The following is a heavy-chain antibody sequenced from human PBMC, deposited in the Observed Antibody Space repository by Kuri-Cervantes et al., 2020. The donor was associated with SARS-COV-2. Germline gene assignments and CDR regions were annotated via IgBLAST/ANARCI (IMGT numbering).Heavy chain of an antibody. CDR1: GGSISSYY. J-gene: IGHJ5*02. V-gene: IGHV4-59*12. CDR3: AREDYGGNASGFDP. Sequence: SETLSPPCTVSGGSISSYYWSWIRQPQGRGLGWVVSIYYSGSTYYNPTLKSRVTISVDTSKNQFSLKLCSVTAADTAVYYCAREDYGGNASGFDPWGQGTLVTVSS. D-gene: IGHD4-23*01. CDR2: IYYSGST.